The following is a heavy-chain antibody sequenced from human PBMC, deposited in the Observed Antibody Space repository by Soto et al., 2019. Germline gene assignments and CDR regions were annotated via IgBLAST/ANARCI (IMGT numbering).Heavy chain of an antibody. CDR1: GFTFSSYT. CDR3: ARGYGSADY. V-gene: IGHV3-21*01. Sequence: EVQLVESGGGLVKPGGSLRLSCAASGFTFSSYTMNWVRQAPDKGLEWVSSISSGSNYIYYADSVKGRFTISRDNAKNSLYLQMNSLRAEDTAVYYCARGYGSADYWGQATLVTVSS. D-gene: IGHD5-18*01. CDR2: ISSGSNYI. J-gene: IGHJ4*02.